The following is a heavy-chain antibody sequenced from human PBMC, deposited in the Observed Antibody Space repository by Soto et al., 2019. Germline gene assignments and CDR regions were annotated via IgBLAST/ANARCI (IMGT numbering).Heavy chain of an antibody. CDR3: ARGPDYGGHTALDY. J-gene: IGHJ4*02. CDR1: GGSISNYY. D-gene: IGHD4-17*01. CDR2: ISYSGNI. Sequence: SETLSLTCTVSGGSISNYYWSWIRQPPGKRLEWIGYISYSGNINYNPSLKSRVIISVDTSMNQFSLKLSSLTAADTAVYYCARGPDYGGHTALDYWGQGTPVTVSS. V-gene: IGHV4-59*01.